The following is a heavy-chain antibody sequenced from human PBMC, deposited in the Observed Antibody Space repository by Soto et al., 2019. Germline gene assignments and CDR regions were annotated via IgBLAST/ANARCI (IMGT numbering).Heavy chain of an antibody. J-gene: IGHJ4*02. CDR2: ISGSNGYT. Sequence: ASVKVSCKASGYTFTSYGISWVRQAPGQGLEWMAWISGSNGYTYYAQKLQGRVTVTTDTFTNTAYMELRSLRSDDTAVYYCARGTTGGRGVDYWGQGTLVTVSS. D-gene: IGHD3-10*01. CDR1: GYTFTSYG. CDR3: ARGTTGGRGVDY. V-gene: IGHV1-18*01.